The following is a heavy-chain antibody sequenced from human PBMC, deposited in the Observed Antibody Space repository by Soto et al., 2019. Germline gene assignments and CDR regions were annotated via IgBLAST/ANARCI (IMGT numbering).Heavy chain of an antibody. D-gene: IGHD6-19*01. CDR1: GFTFSTYS. CDR3: ARDRAVAGYFDY. V-gene: IGHV3-48*02. Sequence: EVQLVESGGNLVQPGGSLRLACAASGFTFSTYSMNWVRQAPGKGLEWVSYISTSTSSTIYYADSVKGRFTISRDNAKNSLYLQMNSLSDEDTAVYYCARDRAVAGYFDYWGQGTLVTVSS. CDR2: ISTSTSSTI. J-gene: IGHJ4*02.